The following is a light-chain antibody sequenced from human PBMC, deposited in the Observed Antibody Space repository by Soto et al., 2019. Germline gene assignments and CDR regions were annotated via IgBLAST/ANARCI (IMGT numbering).Light chain of an antibody. CDR1: QSVIYSANNKNY. V-gene: IGKV4-1*01. Sequence: DIVITQSPDSVSVALGGRASINCNSSQSVIYSANNKNYLAWYQQKPGQPPKLLIYWASTRESGVPDRFSGSGSGTDFTLTISSLQAEDVAVYYCQQYLAIPRTFGQGTKVDIK. CDR3: QQYLAIPRT. CDR2: WAS. J-gene: IGKJ1*01.